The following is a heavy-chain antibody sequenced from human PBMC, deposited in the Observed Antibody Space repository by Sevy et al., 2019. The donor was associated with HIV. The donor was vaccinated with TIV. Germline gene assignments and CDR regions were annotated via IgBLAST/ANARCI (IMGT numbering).Heavy chain of an antibody. D-gene: IGHD2-2*01. V-gene: IGHV3-33*08. J-gene: IGHJ1*01. CDR3: ASEGPEGYFQH. CDR2: IWYDGSNK. CDR1: GFTFSSYG. Sequence: GGSLRLSCAASGFTFSSYGMHWVRQAPGKGLEWVAVIWYDGSNKYYADSVKGRFTISRDNSKNTLYLQMNSLRAEDTAVYYCASEGPEGYFQHWGQCTLVTVSS.